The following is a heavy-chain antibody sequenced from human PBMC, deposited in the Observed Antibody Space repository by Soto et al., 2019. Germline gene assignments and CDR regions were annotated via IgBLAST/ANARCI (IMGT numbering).Heavy chain of an antibody. CDR2: ISDDGSNK. Sequence: QVQLVESGGGVVQPGRSLRLSCSASGFTFSSYGMYWVRQAPGKGLERVAVISDDGSNKYYADSVKGRFTISRDNSMNPLYLQMNSLRTEDTALYSCAKDQTHAFDIWGQGTMVTVSS. CDR3: AKDQTHAFDI. CDR1: GFTFSSYG. J-gene: IGHJ3*02. V-gene: IGHV3-30*18.